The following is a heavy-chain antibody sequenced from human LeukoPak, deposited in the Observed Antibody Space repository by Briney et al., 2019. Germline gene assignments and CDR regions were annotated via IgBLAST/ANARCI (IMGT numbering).Heavy chain of an antibody. V-gene: IGHV4-39*01. CDR2: IYYSGST. CDR1: GGSISSSSYY. Sequence: PETLSLTCTVSGGSISSSSYYWGWIRQPPGKGLEWIGSIYYSGSTYYSPSLKSRVTMSVDTSKNQFSLKLSSVTAADTAVYYCARHGSASGWYRSHFDYWGQGTLVTVSS. J-gene: IGHJ4*02. CDR3: ARHGSASGWYRSHFDY. D-gene: IGHD6-19*01.